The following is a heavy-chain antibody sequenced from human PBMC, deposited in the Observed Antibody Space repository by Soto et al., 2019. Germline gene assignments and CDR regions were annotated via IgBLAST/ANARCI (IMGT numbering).Heavy chain of an antibody. V-gene: IGHV1-69*13. J-gene: IGHJ6*02. CDR2: IIPIFGTA. D-gene: IGHD2-2*01. CDR1: GGTFSSYT. Sequence: SVKVSCKASGGTFSSYTISWVRQAPGQGLEWMGGIIPIFGTANYAQKFQGRVTITADESTSTAYMELSSLRSEDTAVYYCARGDIVVVPEGDYYYYYGMDVWGQGTTVTVSS. CDR3: ARGDIVVVPEGDYYYYYGMDV.